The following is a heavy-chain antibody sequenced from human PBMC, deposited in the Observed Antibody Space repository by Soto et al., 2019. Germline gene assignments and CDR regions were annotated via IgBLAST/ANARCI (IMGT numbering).Heavy chain of an antibody. CDR1: GDSMSSSDYY. V-gene: IGHV4-39*02. Sequence: PSETLSLTCAVSGDSMSSSDYYWGWTRQPPGKGLEWIGSIYYSGSTYYNPSLKSRVTISVDTSKNQFSLKLSSVTAADTAVYYCARERVGIGGYYYYGMDVWGQGTTVTVSS. D-gene: IGHD2-21*01. CDR3: ARERVGIGGYYYYGMDV. J-gene: IGHJ6*02. CDR2: IYYSGST.